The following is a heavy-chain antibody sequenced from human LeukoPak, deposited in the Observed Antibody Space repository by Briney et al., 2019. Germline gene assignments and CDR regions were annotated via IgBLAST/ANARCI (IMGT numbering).Heavy chain of an antibody. CDR2: ISGST. CDR3: AKGHDFWSGYYDY. V-gene: IGHV3-23*01. Sequence: GGSLRLPCAASGFTFSSYAMSWVRQAPGKGLEWVSTISGSTYYADSVKGRFTFSRDSSKNTLYLQMNSLRAEDTALYYCAKGHDFWSGYYDYWGQGTLVTVSS. D-gene: IGHD3-3*01. CDR1: GFTFSSYA. J-gene: IGHJ4*02.